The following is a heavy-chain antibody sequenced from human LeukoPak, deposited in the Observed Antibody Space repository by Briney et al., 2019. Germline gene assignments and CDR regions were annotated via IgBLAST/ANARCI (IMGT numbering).Heavy chain of an antibody. CDR1: GFTFSSFE. D-gene: IGHD6-19*01. CDR2: ITSSASTI. J-gene: IGHJ4*02. CDR3: ARGRMAVAGSYEY. V-gene: IGHV3-48*03. Sequence: GGSLRLSCAASGFTFSSFEMNWVRQAPGKGLEWVSYITSSASTIYYAESVKGRFTISRDNAKNSLFLEMNSLRAEDTAVYYCARGRMAVAGSYEYWGQGTLVTVSS.